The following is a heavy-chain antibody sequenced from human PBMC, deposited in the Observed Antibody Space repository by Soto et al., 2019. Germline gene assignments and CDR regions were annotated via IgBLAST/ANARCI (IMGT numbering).Heavy chain of an antibody. D-gene: IGHD3-10*01. CDR2: ISAYNGHT. CDR1: GYTFTSYG. Sequence: QVQLVQSGAEVKKPGASVKVYCKASGYTFTSYGINWVRQAPGQGLEWMGWISAYNGHTDYAQKRQGRITMTTDTSTSTAYMELRSLRSDDTAVFYCARDRGFDFGRENYFYYYGMDFWGQGTTVTVSS. J-gene: IGHJ6*02. CDR3: ARDRGFDFGRENYFYYYGMDF. V-gene: IGHV1-18*01.